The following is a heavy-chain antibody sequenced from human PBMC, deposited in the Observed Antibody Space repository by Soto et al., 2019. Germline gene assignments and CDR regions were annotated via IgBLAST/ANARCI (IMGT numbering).Heavy chain of an antibody. CDR3: ANYNYYDASGPS. CDR2: ISGSGGNT. CDR1: GFTFGSFA. Sequence: EVQLLESGGGLVQPGGSLRLSCAASGFTFGSFAMSWVRQAPGKGLEWVSAISGSGGNTYYADSVKGRFTISRDNSKNTLYLQMNSLRAEDTAVYYCANYNYYDASGPSWGQGTLVTVSS. J-gene: IGHJ5*02. V-gene: IGHV3-23*01. D-gene: IGHD3-22*01.